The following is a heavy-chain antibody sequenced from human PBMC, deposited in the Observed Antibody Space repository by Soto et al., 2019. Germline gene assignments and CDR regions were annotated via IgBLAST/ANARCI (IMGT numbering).Heavy chain of an antibody. V-gene: IGHV3-23*01. Sequence: GGSLRLSCAASGFTFSSYAMSWVRQAPGKGLEWVSAISGSGGSTYYADSVKGRFTISRDNSKNTLYLQMNSLRAEDPDVYYRAKDLGSSSIPSWGQGPLVTVSS. CDR1: GFTFSSYA. CDR2: ISGSGGST. D-gene: IGHD6-6*01. J-gene: IGHJ5*02. CDR3: AKDLGSSSIPS.